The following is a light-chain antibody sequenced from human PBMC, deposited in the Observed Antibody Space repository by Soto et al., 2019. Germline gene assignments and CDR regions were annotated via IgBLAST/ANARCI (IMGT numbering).Light chain of an antibody. CDR2: AAS. Sequence: DIQMTQSPSSMSASVGDRVTITCRASQSISAYLNWYQQKPGKAPKLLIYAASSLQSGVPSRFIVSGSGTDFTLTISSLQPEDFATYYCQESYSTPSVTFGPGTKVDIK. V-gene: IGKV1-39*01. CDR3: QESYSTPSVT. J-gene: IGKJ3*01. CDR1: QSISAY.